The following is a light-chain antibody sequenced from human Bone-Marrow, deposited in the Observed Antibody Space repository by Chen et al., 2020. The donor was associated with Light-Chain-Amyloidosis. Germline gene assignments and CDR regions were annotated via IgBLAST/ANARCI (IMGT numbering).Light chain of an antibody. CDR1: SSDVGGDNH. V-gene: IGLV2-14*01. CDR3: SSYTITNTLV. Sequence: QSALTQPASVSGSPGQSITISCTGTSSDVGGDNHVSWYQQHPDKAPQLMIYEVTNRPSWVPDRFSGSKSDNTAYLTISGLQTEDEADYVCSSYTITNTLVFGSGTRVTVL. J-gene: IGLJ1*01. CDR2: EVT.